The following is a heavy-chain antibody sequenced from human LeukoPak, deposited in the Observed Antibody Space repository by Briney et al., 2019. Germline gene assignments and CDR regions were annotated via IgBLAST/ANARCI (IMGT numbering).Heavy chain of an antibody. V-gene: IGHV1-2*02. J-gene: IGHJ4*02. CDR2: INPNSGGT. CDR3: ARGSSGGSYLPYYFDS. CDR1: GYTFTGNY. D-gene: IGHD1-26*01. Sequence: RASVKVSCKASGYTFTGNYMHWVRQAPGQGLEWMGWINPNSGGTNYAQKFQGRVTMTRDTSISTAYMELSRLRSDDTAVYYCARGSSGGSYLPYYFDSWGQGTLVTVSS.